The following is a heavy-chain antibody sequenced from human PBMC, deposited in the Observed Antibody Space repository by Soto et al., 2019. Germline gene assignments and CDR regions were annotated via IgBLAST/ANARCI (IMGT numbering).Heavy chain of an antibody. CDR2: IWYDGSKK. Sequence: QVQLVESGGGVVQPGRSLTLSCAASGFTFSSYGMHWVRQAPGKGLEWVAVIWYDGSKKYYADSVKGRFTISRDNSKNTLYLQMNSLRAEDTAVHYCAIDGYCSGGSCYSVPVFDYWGQGTLVTVSS. V-gene: IGHV3-33*01. D-gene: IGHD2-15*01. J-gene: IGHJ4*02. CDR1: GFTFSSYG. CDR3: AIDGYCSGGSCYSVPVFDY.